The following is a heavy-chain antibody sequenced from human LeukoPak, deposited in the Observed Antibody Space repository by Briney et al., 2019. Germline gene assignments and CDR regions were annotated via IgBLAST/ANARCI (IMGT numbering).Heavy chain of an antibody. CDR1: GYTFTGYY. Sequence: HEASVKVSCKASGYTFTGYYLHWVRQAPGQGLEWMGWINPNSGGTNYAQKFQGRVSMTRETSISTAYMELSRLTSDDTAVYYCARVSGTFDYWGQGTLVPVSS. V-gene: IGHV1-2*02. J-gene: IGHJ4*02. D-gene: IGHD3-10*01. CDR2: INPNSGGT. CDR3: ARVSGTFDY.